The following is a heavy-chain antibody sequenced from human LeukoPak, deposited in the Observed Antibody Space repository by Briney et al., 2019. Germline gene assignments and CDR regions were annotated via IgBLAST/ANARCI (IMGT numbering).Heavy chain of an antibody. J-gene: IGHJ5*02. Sequence: SQTLSLTCTDSGGSISSGDYYWSWIRQPPGKGLEWIGYIYYSGSTYYNPSLKSRVTISVDTSKNQFSLKLSSVTAADTAVYYCARAVVSRWFDPWGQGTLVTVSS. CDR1: GGSISSGDYY. V-gene: IGHV4-30-4*01. D-gene: IGHD2-8*02. CDR2: IYYSGST. CDR3: ARAVVSRWFDP.